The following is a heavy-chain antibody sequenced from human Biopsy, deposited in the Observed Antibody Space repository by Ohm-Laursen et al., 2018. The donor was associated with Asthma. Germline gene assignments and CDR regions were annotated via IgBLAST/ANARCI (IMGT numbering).Heavy chain of an antibody. V-gene: IGHV3-30-3*02. CDR2: GGSYYDGGLK. CDR1: GFTFRSYA. D-gene: IGHD1-26*01. Sequence: SLRLSCAAPGFTFRSYAMHWVRQAPGKGLEWVAVGGSYYDGGLKYYADSVNGRFTVSRDDSKNTLYLQMNSLRPDDTAVYYCPKDVFPGWELRRGPDYWGQGTLVTVSS. CDR3: PKDVFPGWELRRGPDY. J-gene: IGHJ4*02.